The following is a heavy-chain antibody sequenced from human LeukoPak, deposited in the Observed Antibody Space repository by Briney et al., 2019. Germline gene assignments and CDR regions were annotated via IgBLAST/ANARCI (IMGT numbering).Heavy chain of an antibody. V-gene: IGHV4-39*01. CDR1: GGSISSSSQY. CDR2: VVYSGST. CDR3: ARHRLAPSGTSSFDY. Sequence: SETLSLTCTVSGGSISSSSQYWGWIRQPPGNGLEWIGSVVYSGSTYNNPSFRSRVTMSVDRSKNQFSLKFNSVTAADTALYYCARHRLAPSGTSSFDYWGQGTLVTVSS. D-gene: IGHD5-12*01. J-gene: IGHJ4*02.